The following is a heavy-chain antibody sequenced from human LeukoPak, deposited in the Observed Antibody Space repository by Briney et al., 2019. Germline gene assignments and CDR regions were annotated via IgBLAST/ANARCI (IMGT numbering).Heavy chain of an antibody. CDR2: IYYGGNT. Sequence: SETLSLTCSVSGGSVSNSVYYWGWIRQPPGKELEWIASIYYGGNTYYNPSLKSRVTMSVDTSKNQFSVKLTSVTATDTAVYYCVRVRGYWLVRGYLDYWGQGTQVTVSS. D-gene: IGHD6-19*01. CDR3: VRVRGYWLVRGYLDY. CDR1: GGSVSNSVYY. V-gene: IGHV4-39*02. J-gene: IGHJ4*02.